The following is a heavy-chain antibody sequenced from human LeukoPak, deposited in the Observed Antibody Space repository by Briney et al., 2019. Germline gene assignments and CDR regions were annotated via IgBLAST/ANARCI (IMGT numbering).Heavy chain of an antibody. CDR1: GGSFSGYY. J-gene: IGHJ4*02. CDR3: ARGGYDFWSGYPRLKYYFDY. CDR2: INHSGST. D-gene: IGHD3-3*01. Sequence: SETLSLTCAVYGGSFSGYYWSWIRQPPGKGLEWIGEINHSGSTNYNPSLKSRVTISVDTSKNQFSLKLSSVTAADTAVYYCARGGYDFWSGYPRLKYYFDYWGQGTPVTVSS. V-gene: IGHV4-34*01.